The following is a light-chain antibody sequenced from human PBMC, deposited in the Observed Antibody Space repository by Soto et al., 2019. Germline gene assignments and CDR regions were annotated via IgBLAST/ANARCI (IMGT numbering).Light chain of an antibody. Sequence: QSALTQPPSVSGSPGQSVTISCTGNSSDVGSYNRVSWYQQPPGTAPKLMIYEVSNRPSGVPDRFSGSKSGNTASLTISGLQAEDEADYYCSLYTSSSTSWVFGGGTKVTVL. CDR3: SLYTSSSTSWV. CDR2: EVS. CDR1: SSDVGSYNR. J-gene: IGLJ3*02. V-gene: IGLV2-18*01.